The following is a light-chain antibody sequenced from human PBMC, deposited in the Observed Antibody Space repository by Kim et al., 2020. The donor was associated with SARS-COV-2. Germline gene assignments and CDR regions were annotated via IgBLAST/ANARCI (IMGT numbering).Light chain of an antibody. CDR3: QQRSNWPPLT. CDR2: DAS. Sequence: SPGERATLSCRASQSVSSYLAWYQQKPGQAPRLLIYDASNRATGIPARFSGSGSGTDFTLTISILEPEDFAVYYCQQRSNWPPLTFGGGTKVDIK. J-gene: IGKJ4*01. V-gene: IGKV3-11*01. CDR1: QSVSSY.